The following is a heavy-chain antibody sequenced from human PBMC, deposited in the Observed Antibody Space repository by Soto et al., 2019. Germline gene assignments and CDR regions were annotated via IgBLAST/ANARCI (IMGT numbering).Heavy chain of an antibody. D-gene: IGHD3-10*01. J-gene: IGHJ4*02. CDR2: IIPIFGTA. CDR3: ARDFNRLRSSSRGVFDY. CDR1: GGTFSSYA. Sequence: QVQLVQSGAEVQKPGSSVKVSCKASGGTFSSYAISWVRQAPGQGLEWMGGIIPIFGTANYAQKFQGRVTITADESTSTAYVELSSLRSEDTAVYYCARDFNRLRSSSRGVFDYWGQGTLVTVSS. V-gene: IGHV1-69*01.